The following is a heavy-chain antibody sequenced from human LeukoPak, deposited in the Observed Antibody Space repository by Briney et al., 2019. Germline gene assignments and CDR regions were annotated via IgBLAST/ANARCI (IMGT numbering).Heavy chain of an antibody. V-gene: IGHV4-59*01. CDR3: ARAIAAAGIYAFDI. CDR2: IYYSGST. J-gene: IGHJ3*02. D-gene: IGHD6-13*01. CDR1: GGAISSYY. Sequence: SETLSLTCIVSGGAISSYYWSWIRQPPGKGLEWIGYIYYSGSTNYNPSLKSRVTISVDTSKNQFSLKLSSVTAADTAVYYCARAIAAAGIYAFDIWGQGTMVTVSS.